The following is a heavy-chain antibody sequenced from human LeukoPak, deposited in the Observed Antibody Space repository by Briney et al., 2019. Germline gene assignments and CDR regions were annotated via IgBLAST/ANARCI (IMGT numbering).Heavy chain of an antibody. V-gene: IGHV3-21*01. J-gene: IGHJ4*02. D-gene: IGHD1-26*01. Sequence: GGSLRLSCAASGFTFSSYSMNWVRQAPGKGLEWVSSISSSSSYIYYADSMKGRFTISRDNAKNSLYLQMNSLRAEDTAVYYCARDFSEGATPDYWGQGTLVTVSS. CDR1: GFTFSSYS. CDR2: ISSSSSYI. CDR3: ARDFSEGATPDY.